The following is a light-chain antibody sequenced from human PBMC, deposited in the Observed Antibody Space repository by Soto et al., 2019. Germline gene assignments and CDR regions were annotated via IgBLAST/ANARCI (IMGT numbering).Light chain of an antibody. CDR2: KAS. J-gene: IGKJ1*01. CDR3: QQYNSYSVT. V-gene: IGKV1-5*03. CDR1: QSISSW. Sequence: DIQMTQSTSTLSASVGDRVPITCRASQSISSWLAWYQQKPGKAPKLLIYKASSLESGVPSRFSGSGSGTEFTLTISSLQPDDFATYYCQQYNSYSVTFGQGTKVDIK.